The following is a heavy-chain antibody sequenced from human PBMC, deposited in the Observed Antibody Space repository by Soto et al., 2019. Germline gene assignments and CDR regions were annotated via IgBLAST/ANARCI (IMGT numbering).Heavy chain of an antibody. Sequence: SETLSLTCYSYNGSFSGYYWSWIRQPPGKGLEWIGEISQSGNTNYSPSLKSRVSTSIDTSKKQFSLNLASVSAADTAVYYCARAPKVSGSSQTRPDFWGQGTLVTVCS. CDR2: ISQSGNT. CDR1: NGSFSGYY. V-gene: IGHV4-34*01. D-gene: IGHD6-6*01. J-gene: IGHJ4*02. CDR3: ARAPKVSGSSQTRPDF.